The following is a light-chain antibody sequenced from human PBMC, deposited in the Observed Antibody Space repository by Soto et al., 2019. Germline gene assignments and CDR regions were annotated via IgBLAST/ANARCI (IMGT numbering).Light chain of an antibody. CDR3: QTWDTGARVV. V-gene: IGLV4-69*01. J-gene: IGLJ2*01. Sequence: QLVLTQSPSASASLGASVKLTCTLSSGHSSYAIAWHQQQPEKGPRYLMKLSSDGSHSKGHVIPDRFSGSSSGAERYLTISSLQSEDEADYYCQTWDTGARVVFGGGTKLTVL. CDR1: SGHSSYA. CDR2: LSSDGSH.